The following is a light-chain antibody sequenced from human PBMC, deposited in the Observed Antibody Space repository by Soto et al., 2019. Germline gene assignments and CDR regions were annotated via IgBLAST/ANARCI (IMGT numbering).Light chain of an antibody. CDR3: QQSYSTTPYT. J-gene: IGKJ2*01. CDR1: QSISSY. V-gene: IGKV1-39*01. Sequence: DIQMTQSPSSLSASVGDRVTITCRASQSISSYLNWYQQKPGKAPKLLIYAAFSLQSGVPSRFSGSVSGTDFTLTISSRQPEDFATYYCQQSYSTTPYTFGQGTKLEIK. CDR2: AAF.